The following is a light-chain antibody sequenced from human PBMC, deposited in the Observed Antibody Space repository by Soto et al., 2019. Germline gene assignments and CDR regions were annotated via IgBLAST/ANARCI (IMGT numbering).Light chain of an antibody. Sequence: EIVLTQSPGTLSLSPGERATLSCRASQSVSSSYLAWYQQKPGQAPRLLIYGASSRATGIPDRFSGSGSGTDFTLSISRLEPEDSAVHSCQQYGSSPLTFGGGTKVEIK. CDR3: QQYGSSPLT. J-gene: IGKJ4*01. V-gene: IGKV3-20*01. CDR2: GAS. CDR1: QSVSSSY.